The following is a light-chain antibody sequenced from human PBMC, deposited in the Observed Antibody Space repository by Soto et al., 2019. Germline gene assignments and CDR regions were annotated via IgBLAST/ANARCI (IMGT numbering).Light chain of an antibody. J-gene: IGLJ3*02. Sequence: QSVLTQPPSVSGAPGQRVTISCTGSSSNIGAGYDVHWYQQLPGTAPKLLIYGNSNRPSGVPDRFSGSKSGTSACLAITGLQAEDEADYYCQSYDSSLSGSEVFGGGTKVTVL. V-gene: IGLV1-40*01. CDR3: QSYDSSLSGSEV. CDR2: GNS. CDR1: SSNIGAGYD.